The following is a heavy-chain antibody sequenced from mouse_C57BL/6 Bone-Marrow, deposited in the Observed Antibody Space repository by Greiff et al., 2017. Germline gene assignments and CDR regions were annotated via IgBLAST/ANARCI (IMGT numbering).Heavy chain of an antibody. CDR2: IFPGSGST. CDR1: GYTFTGYW. Sequence: QVQLQQSGAELMKPGASVKLSCKASGYTFTGYWIEWVKQRPGHGLEWIGEIFPGSGSTNYNEKFKGKATFTADTSANTAYMQLSSLTTEDSAVYYCAREYCGSSYPHWYFDVWGTGTTVTVSS. D-gene: IGHD1-1*01. V-gene: IGHV1-9*01. J-gene: IGHJ1*03. CDR3: AREYCGSSYPHWYFDV.